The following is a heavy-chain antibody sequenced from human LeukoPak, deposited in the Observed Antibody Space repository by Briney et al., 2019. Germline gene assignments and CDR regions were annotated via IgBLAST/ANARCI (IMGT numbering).Heavy chain of an antibody. Sequence: ASVKVSCKASGYTFTSYYMHWVRQAPGQGLEWMGIINPSGVSTSYAQKFQGRVTMTTDTSTSTVYMELSSLRSEDTAVYYCAREESGDCFDYWGQGTLVTVSS. CDR2: INPSGVST. CDR3: AREESGDCFDY. J-gene: IGHJ4*02. D-gene: IGHD3-10*01. CDR1: GYTFTSYY. V-gene: IGHV1-46*01.